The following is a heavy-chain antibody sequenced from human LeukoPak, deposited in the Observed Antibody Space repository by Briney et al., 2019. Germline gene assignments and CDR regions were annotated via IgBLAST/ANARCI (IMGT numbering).Heavy chain of an antibody. Sequence: GGSLRLSCAASGFTFSSYWMSWVRQAPGKGLEWVANIKQDGSEKYYVDSVKGRFTISRDNSKNTLYLQMNSLRVEDTAVYYCAKSDTPWGSWYYFDSWGQGTLVTVSS. CDR1: GFTFSSYW. V-gene: IGHV3-7*03. J-gene: IGHJ4*02. D-gene: IGHD6-13*01. CDR3: AKSDTPWGSWYYFDS. CDR2: IKQDGSEK.